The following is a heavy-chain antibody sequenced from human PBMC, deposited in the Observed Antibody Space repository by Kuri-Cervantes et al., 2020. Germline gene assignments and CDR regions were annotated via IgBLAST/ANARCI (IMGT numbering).Heavy chain of an antibody. CDR3: ARLPYSSGWYPLYYFDY. V-gene: IGHV1-2*02. D-gene: IGHD6-19*01. J-gene: IGHJ4*02. Sequence: ASVKVSCKASGYTFTGYYMRWVRQAPGQGLEWMGWINPNSGGTNYAQKLQGRVTMTTDTSTSTAYMELRSLRSDDTAVYYCARLPYSSGWYPLYYFDYWGQGTLVTVSS. CDR2: INPNSGGT. CDR1: GYTFTGYY.